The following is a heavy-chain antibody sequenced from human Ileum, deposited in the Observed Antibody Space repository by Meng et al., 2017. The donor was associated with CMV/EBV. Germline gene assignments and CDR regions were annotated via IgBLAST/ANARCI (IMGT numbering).Heavy chain of an antibody. CDR1: GYTFTSNN. J-gene: IGHJ4*02. CDR3: ARDGLSGRYFDY. D-gene: IGHD1-26*01. V-gene: IGHV7-4-1*02. CDR2: IDTNTGNP. Sequence: CKTSGYTFTSNNIIWVRQAPGQGPEWMGWIDTNTGNPTYAQGFTGRFVFSLDTSANTAYLQISSLKAEDTAVYYCARDGLSGRYFDYWGQGTLVTVSS.